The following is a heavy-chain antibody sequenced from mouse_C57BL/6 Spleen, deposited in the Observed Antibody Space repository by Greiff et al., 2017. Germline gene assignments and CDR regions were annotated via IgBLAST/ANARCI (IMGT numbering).Heavy chain of an antibody. CDR1: GFTFSNYW. J-gene: IGHJ4*01. V-gene: IGHV6-3*01. D-gene: IGHD2-1*01. CDR3: TESYGNPYYAMDY. CDR2: IRLKSDNYAT. Sequence: EVHLVESGGGLVQPGGSMKLSCVASGFTFSNYWMNWVRQSPEKGLEWVAQIRLKSDNYATHYAESVKGRFTISRDDSKSSVYLQMNNLRAEDTGIYYCTESYGNPYYAMDYWGQGTSGTVSS.